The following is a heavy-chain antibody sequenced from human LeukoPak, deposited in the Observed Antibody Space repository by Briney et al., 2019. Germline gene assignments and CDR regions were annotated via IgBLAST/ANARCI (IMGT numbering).Heavy chain of an antibody. J-gene: IGHJ5*02. CDR3: ARDLSSAPHDENWAANRFDP. D-gene: IGHD7-27*01. V-gene: IGHV3-30-3*01. CDR1: GLTFSTLA. Sequence: GRSLRLSCAASGLTFSTLAFHWVRQAPGKGLEWLAIISYDGNSKFYADSVRGRFTISRDNSRNTLYLQMSSLETEDTAVYYCARDLSSAPHDENWAANRFDPWGQGTLVTVSS. CDR2: ISYDGNSK.